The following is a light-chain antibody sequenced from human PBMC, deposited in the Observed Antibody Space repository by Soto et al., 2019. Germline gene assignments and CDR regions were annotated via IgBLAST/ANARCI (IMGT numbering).Light chain of an antibody. CDR3: QHYDHLPPLS. CDR1: QDIKNY. CDR2: DAS. J-gene: IGKJ4*01. V-gene: IGKV1-33*01. Sequence: DIQMTQSPSSLSASVGDRVTITGQASQDIKNYLNWYQQIPGKAPILLIYDASKLKAGVPSRFSGSGSGTHFTFTISSLQPEDVATYYCQHYDHLPPLSFGGGTKVEIK.